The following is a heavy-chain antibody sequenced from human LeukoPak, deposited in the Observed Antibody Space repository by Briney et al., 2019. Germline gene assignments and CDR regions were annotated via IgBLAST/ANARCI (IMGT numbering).Heavy chain of an antibody. D-gene: IGHD1-26*01. Sequence: PGGSLRLSCAASGFTFSSYGMQWVRQAPGKGLEWVAVMWYDGSNKYYADSVKGRFTISRDNSKNTLYLQMNSRRAEDTAVYSSAKDSTGGIGAFDIWGQGTMVTVSS. CDR1: GFTFSSYG. J-gene: IGHJ3*02. CDR3: AKDSTGGIGAFDI. V-gene: IGHV3-33*06. CDR2: MWYDGSNK.